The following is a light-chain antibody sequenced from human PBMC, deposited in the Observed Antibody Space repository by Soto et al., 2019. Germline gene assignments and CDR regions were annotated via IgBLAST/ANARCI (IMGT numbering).Light chain of an antibody. J-gene: IGLJ1*01. V-gene: IGLV2-8*01. Sequence: QSVLTQPPSASGSPGQSVTISCTGTSSDVADYKDVSWYQQHPGKAPKLIIYEVTKRPSGVPDRFSGSKSGNTASLTVSGLQAEDEADYYRTSNAGSDNYVFGTGPKVTXL. CDR1: SSDVADYKD. CDR2: EVT. CDR3: TSNAGSDNYV.